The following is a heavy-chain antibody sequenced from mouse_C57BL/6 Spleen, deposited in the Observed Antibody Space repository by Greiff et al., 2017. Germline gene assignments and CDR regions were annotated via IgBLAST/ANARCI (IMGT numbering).Heavy chain of an antibody. D-gene: IGHD2-14*01. CDR1: GYAFSSSW. J-gene: IGHJ2*01. Sequence: QVQLQQSGPELVKPGASVKISCKASGYAFSSSWMNWVKQRPGKGLEWIGRIYPGDGDTNYNGKFKGKATLTADKASSTAYMQLSSLTSEDSAVYFCARSGTGRYWYYFDYWGQGTTLTVSS. CDR3: ARSGTGRYWYYFDY. V-gene: IGHV1-82*01. CDR2: IYPGDGDT.